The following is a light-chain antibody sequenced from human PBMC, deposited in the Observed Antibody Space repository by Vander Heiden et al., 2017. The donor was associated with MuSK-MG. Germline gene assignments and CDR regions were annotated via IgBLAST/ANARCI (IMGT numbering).Light chain of an antibody. Sequence: EILITQSPATLSVSPGERATLSCRASQSVSSNVAWYQQKPGQAPRLLIYGASTRATGIPARFSGSGSGTEFTLTISSLQSEDFAVYYCQQYNNWPPYTFGQGTKLEIK. CDR2: GAS. V-gene: IGKV3D-15*01. CDR1: QSVSSN. J-gene: IGKJ2*01. CDR3: QQYNNWPPYT.